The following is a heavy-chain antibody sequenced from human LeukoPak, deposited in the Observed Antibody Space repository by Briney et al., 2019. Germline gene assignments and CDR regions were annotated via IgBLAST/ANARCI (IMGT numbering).Heavy chain of an antibody. CDR2: IYNSANT. J-gene: IGHJ3*02. D-gene: IGHD5-12*01. CDR3: ARHSRSGYIGYENAFDI. Sequence: SETLSLTCTVSGGSISSSSYYWGWIRQPPGKGLEWIGNIYNSANTHYNPSLKTRITMSVDTSKNQFSLKLNSVTAADTGIYYCARHSRSGYIGYENAFDIWGQGTMVTVSS. CDR1: GGSISSSSYY. V-gene: IGHV4-39*01.